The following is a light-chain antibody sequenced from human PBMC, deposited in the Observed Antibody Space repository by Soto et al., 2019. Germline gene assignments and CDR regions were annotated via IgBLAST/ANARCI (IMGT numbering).Light chain of an antibody. CDR1: SGHSSYA. CDR2: FNSDGSH. V-gene: IGLV4-69*01. Sequence: QLVLTQSPSASASLGASVKLTCTLSSGHSSYAIAWHQQQPEKGPRYLMKFNSDGSHSKGDGIPDRFSGSSSGAERYLTISSLQSEDEADCYCQTWGTGIVVFGGGTKLTVL. CDR3: QTWGTGIVV. J-gene: IGLJ2*01.